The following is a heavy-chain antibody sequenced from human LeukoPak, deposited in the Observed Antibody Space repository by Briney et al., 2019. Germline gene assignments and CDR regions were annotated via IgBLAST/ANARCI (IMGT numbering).Heavy chain of an antibody. CDR1: GFTFSSYS. J-gene: IGHJ4*02. CDR2: ISSSSSTI. V-gene: IGHV3-48*02. CDR3: ARAMNDYGDYVTPFDY. D-gene: IGHD4-17*01. Sequence: PGGSLRLSCAASGFTFSSYSMNWVPQAPGKGLEGVSYISSSSSTIYYADSVKGRFTISRDNAKNSLYLQMSSLRDEDTAVYYCARAMNDYGDYVTPFDYWGQGTLVTVSS.